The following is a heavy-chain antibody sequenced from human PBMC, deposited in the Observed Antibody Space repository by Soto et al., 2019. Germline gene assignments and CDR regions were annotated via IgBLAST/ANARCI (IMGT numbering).Heavy chain of an antibody. CDR2: IYWDDDK. CDR3: AHASEYSSSSPWSAP. Sequence: QITLKESGPTLVKPTQTLTLTCTFSGFSLSTSGVGVGWIRQPPGKALEWLALIYWDDDKRYSPSLKSRLTITEDTAKNQLVLTMTNMDPVDTATSYCAHASEYSSSSPWSAPWGQGTLVTVSS. V-gene: IGHV2-5*02. D-gene: IGHD6-6*01. J-gene: IGHJ5*02. CDR1: GFSLSTSGVG.